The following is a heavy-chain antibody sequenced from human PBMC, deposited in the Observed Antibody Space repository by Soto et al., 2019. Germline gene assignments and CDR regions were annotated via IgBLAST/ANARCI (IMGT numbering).Heavy chain of an antibody. CDR1: GFTVSSNY. J-gene: IGHJ6*02. CDR2: IYSGGST. Sequence: GGSLRLSCAASGFTVSSNYMSWVRQAPGKGLEWVSVIYSGGSTYYADSVKGRFTISRDNSKNTLYLQMNSLRAEDTAVYYCARGLVGANSYYYYGMDVWGQGTTVTVSS. CDR3: ARGLVGANSYYYYGMDV. V-gene: IGHV3-53*01. D-gene: IGHD1-26*01.